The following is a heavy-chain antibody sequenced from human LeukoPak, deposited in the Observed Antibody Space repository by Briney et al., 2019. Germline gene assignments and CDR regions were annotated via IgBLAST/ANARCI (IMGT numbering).Heavy chain of an antibody. Sequence: GGSLRLSCAASGFTFDDYAMHWVRQAPGKGLEWVSGISWDRNSIGYADSVKGRFTISRDNAKNSLYLQMDTLRAEDTALYYCAKSTLTTYYYYAVDVWGQGTTVTVSS. CDR3: AKSTLTTYYYYAVDV. V-gene: IGHV3-9*01. J-gene: IGHJ6*02. CDR2: ISWDRNSI. D-gene: IGHD1-1*01. CDR1: GFTFDDYA.